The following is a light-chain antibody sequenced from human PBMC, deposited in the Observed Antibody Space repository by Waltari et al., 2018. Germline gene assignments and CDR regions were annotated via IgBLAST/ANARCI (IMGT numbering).Light chain of an antibody. Sequence: EILLTQSPGPLSLSPGERATLSCRASESFSTSFLVWYQQKNGQAPRVLIYGTSTRAAGTPDRFSGSGSGTDFTLTISRLEPEDFGVYYCQEFGGAPPFTFGPGTRVDMK. CDR3: QEFGGAPPFT. J-gene: IGKJ3*01. CDR1: ESFSTSF. CDR2: GTS. V-gene: IGKV3-20*01.